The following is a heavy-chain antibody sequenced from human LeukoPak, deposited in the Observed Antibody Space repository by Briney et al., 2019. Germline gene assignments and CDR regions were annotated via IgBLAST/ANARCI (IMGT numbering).Heavy chain of an antibody. V-gene: IGHV1-2*02. D-gene: IGHD2-2*01. J-gene: IGHJ2*01. CDR1: GYTFTGYN. Sequence: ASVKVSCKASGYTFTGYNMHWVRQAPGQGLEWMGWINPNSGGTNYAQKFQGRVTMPRDTSISTAYMELSRLRSDDTAVYYCARDIRSTDWYFDLWGRGTLVTASS. CDR2: INPNSGGT. CDR3: ARDIRSTDWYFDL.